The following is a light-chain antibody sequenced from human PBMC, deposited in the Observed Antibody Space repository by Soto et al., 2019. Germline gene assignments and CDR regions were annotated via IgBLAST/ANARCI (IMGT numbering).Light chain of an antibody. CDR3: LQDYNYPPT. Sequence: IQMTQSPSSLSASVGDRVTITCRASRNIHSYLNWYQQKPGQAPKLLICAASSLQSGVPSRFSGSGSGTDFTLTISSLQPEDFATYYCLQDYNYPPTFGGGTKVEIK. CDR1: RNIHSY. CDR2: AAS. J-gene: IGKJ4*01. V-gene: IGKV1-6*01.